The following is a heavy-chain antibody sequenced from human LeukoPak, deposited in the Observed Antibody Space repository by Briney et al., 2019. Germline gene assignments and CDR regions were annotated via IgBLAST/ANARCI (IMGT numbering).Heavy chain of an antibody. Sequence: PGRSLRLSCAASGFTFDDYAMHWVRQAPGKGLEWVSGISWNSGSIGYADSVKGRFTISRDNAKNSLYLQMNSLRAEDTALYYCAKVGGSKYYYYYYMDVRGKGTTVTVSS. CDR1: GFTFDDYA. J-gene: IGHJ6*03. CDR3: AKVGGSKYYYYYYMDV. D-gene: IGHD3-10*01. CDR2: ISWNSGSI. V-gene: IGHV3-9*01.